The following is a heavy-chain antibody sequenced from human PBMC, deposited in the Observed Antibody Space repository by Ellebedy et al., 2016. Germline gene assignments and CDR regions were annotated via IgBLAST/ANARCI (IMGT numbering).Heavy chain of an antibody. J-gene: IGHJ2*01. D-gene: IGHD5-24*01. CDR1: GFTFSSYG. V-gene: IGHV3-30*18. Sequence: GESLKISCAVSGFTFSSYGMHWVRQAPGKGLEWVAVISFDGSNKYYADSVKGRFTISRDNSKNTLYLQTNSLRAEDTAVYYCAKDGGLGRWLLGWYFDLWGRGTLVTVSS. CDR3: AKDGGLGRWLLGWYFDL. CDR2: ISFDGSNK.